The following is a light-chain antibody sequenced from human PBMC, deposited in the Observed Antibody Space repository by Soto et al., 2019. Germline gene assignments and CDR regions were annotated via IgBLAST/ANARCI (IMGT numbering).Light chain of an antibody. Sequence: QSVLTQPRSVSGSPGQSVTISCTGTSSDVGGSKYVSWYQQYPGKAPKLIIYDVTNRPSGVSDRFSGSKSGNTASLTISGLQAEDEADYYCCSYAGSYTYQVFGTGTKVTVL. CDR2: DVT. V-gene: IGLV2-11*01. CDR3: CSYAGSYTYQV. CDR1: SSDVGGSKY. J-gene: IGLJ1*01.